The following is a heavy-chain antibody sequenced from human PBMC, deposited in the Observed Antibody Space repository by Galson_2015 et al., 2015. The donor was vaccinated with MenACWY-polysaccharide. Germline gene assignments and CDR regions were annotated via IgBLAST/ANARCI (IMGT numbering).Heavy chain of an antibody. D-gene: IGHD1-1*01. V-gene: IGHV3-30*18. CDR1: GFTFSNYG. J-gene: IGHJ4*02. CDR2: ISYNGRNQ. CDR3: ANVAQVQLERRRWFDY. Sequence: SLRLSCAASGFTFSNYGMNWLRQAPGKGLEWVAIISYNGRNQYYADSVKGRFTISRDNSKNTLYLQMNSLRTDDTAVYYCANVAQVQLERRRWFDYWGQGTLVTVSS.